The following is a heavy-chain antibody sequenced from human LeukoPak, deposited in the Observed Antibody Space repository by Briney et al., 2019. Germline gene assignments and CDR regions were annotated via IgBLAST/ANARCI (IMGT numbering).Heavy chain of an antibody. D-gene: IGHD3-16*01. CDR2: IIPILGIA. CDR1: GGTFSSYA. Sequence: ASVKVSCKASGGTFSSYAISWVRQAPGQGLEWMGRIIPILGIANYAQKFQGRVTTTADKSTSTAYMELSSLRSEDTAVYYCARDPGGGLALWGQGTLVTVSS. CDR3: ARDPGGGLAL. J-gene: IGHJ4*02. V-gene: IGHV1-69*04.